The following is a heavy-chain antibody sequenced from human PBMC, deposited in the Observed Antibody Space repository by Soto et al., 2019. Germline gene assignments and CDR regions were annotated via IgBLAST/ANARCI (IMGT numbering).Heavy chain of an antibody. Sequence: PGGSLTLSCAASGFTFSSYAMSWVRQAPGKGLEWVSAISGSGGSTYYADSVKGRFTISRDNSKNTLYLQMNSLRAEDTAVYYCAKLELGVDRSSTSCYALGYYYYYYMDVWGKGTTVTVSS. CDR3: AKLELGVDRSSTSCYALGYYYYYYMDV. J-gene: IGHJ6*03. D-gene: IGHD2-2*01. CDR1: GFTFSSYA. V-gene: IGHV3-23*01. CDR2: ISGSGGST.